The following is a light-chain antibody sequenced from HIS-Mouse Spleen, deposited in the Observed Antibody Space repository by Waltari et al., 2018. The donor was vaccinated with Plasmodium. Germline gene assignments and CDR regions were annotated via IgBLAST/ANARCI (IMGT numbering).Light chain of an antibody. CDR3: SSYTSSSTWV. CDR2: DVS. Sequence: QSALTQPASVSGSPGQSITISCPGPSSDVGGYNYVSCYHQHPGKAPKPMIYDVSNRPSRVSNRFAGSKSGNTASLTISGLQAEDEADYYCSSYTSSSTWVFGGGTKLTVL. J-gene: IGLJ3*02. CDR1: SSDVGGYNY. V-gene: IGLV2-14*03.